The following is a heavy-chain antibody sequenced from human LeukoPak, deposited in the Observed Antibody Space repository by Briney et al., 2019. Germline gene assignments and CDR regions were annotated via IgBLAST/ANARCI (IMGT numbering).Heavy chain of an antibody. CDR2: IYSGGST. CDR1: GFTVSSNY. D-gene: IGHD6-19*01. CDR3: ARRVTGTWFDP. J-gene: IGHJ5*02. V-gene: IGHV3-53*01. Sequence: GGSLRLSCAASGFTVSSNYMSWVRQAPGKGLEGVSVIYSGGSTYYADSVKGRFTISRDNSKNTLYLQMNSLRAEDTAVYYCARRVTGTWFDPWGQGTLVTVSS.